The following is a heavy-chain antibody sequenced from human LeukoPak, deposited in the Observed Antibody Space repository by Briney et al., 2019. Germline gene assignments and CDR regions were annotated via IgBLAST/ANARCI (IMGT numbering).Heavy chain of an antibody. CDR3: ARHEYSGSYYGLSWFDP. CDR1: GGSISSSGYY. D-gene: IGHD1-26*01. V-gene: IGHV4-39*01. J-gene: IGHJ5*02. Sequence: PSETLSLTCTVSGGSISSSGYYWGWIPHPPGKGLDWVASIYYSGSTYYNPSLKSRVTISVDTSKNQLSLKLSSLTAADTAVYYCARHEYSGSYYGLSWFDPWGQGTLVTVSS. CDR2: IYYSGST.